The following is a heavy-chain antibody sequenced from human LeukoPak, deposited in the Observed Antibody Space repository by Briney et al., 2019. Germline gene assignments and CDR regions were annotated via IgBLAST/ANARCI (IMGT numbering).Heavy chain of an antibody. CDR1: GFTVSRSH. J-gene: IGHJ1*01. V-gene: IGHV3-53*05. Sequence: GGSLRLSCVVSGFTVSRSHMSWVRQAPGKGLEWVSVIYSGGNIYYANSVKGRFTISRDNSKNTLYLQMNSLRAEDTAVYYCAKESRLYYGSGRGYFQHWGQGTLVTVSS. CDR2: IYSGGNI. D-gene: IGHD3-10*01. CDR3: AKESRLYYGSGRGYFQH.